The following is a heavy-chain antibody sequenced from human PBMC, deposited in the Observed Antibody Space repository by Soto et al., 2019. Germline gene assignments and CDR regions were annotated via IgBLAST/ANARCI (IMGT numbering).Heavy chain of an antibody. J-gene: IGHJ6*02. V-gene: IGHV3-72*01. Sequence: EVQLVESGGGLVQPGGSLRLSCAASGLIFSDYHMDWVRQAPGKGLEWVGRIRRKANSYTTEYAASVKGRFTISRDDSNNSMYLQRNSVTTEDTGVYYCAMLGGWSGGSNDRDVWGQGTTVTVSS. D-gene: IGHD6-19*01. CDR2: IRRKANSYTT. CDR3: AMLGGWSGGSNDRDV. CDR1: GLIFSDYH.